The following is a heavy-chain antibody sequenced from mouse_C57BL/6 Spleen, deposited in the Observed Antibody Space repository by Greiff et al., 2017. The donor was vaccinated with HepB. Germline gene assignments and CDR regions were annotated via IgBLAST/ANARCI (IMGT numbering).Heavy chain of an antibody. V-gene: IGHV5-6*01. CDR3: ERHYADYAVAY. Sequence: EVQRVESGGDIVKPGGSLKLSCAVSGFSFSSYGMSWVRQTPDKRLAWVSTVSSGGSYTYYPDTVQGRFTISRDNAKNTLYLQMSSLTSEDTAIYYGERHYADYAVAYWGQGTVVTVSA. CDR2: VSSGGSYT. J-gene: IGHJ3*01. CDR1: GFSFSSYG. D-gene: IGHD2-4*01.